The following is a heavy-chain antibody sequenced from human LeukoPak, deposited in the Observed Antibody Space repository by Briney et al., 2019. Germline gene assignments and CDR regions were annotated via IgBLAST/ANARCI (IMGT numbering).Heavy chain of an antibody. J-gene: IGHJ4*02. CDR3: ANRFGGYYY. CDR1: GFTFSSYA. Sequence: GGSLRLSCAASGFTFSSYAMNWVRQAPGKGLEWVSGISGSGGSTHYADSVKGRFTISRDNSKNTLYLQMNSLRAEDTAVYYCANRFGGYYYWGQGTRVTVSS. D-gene: IGHD5-12*01. V-gene: IGHV3-23*01. CDR2: ISGSGGST.